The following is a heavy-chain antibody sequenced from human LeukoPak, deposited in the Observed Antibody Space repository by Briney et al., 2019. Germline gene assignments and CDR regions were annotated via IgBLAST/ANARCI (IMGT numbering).Heavy chain of an antibody. CDR1: GYRFTSYW. CDR2: IYPGDSDT. Sequence: GESLKISCKGSGYRFTSYWIGWVRQLPGKGLEWMGIIYPGDSDTRYSPSFQGQVTISADKSISTAYLQWSSLKASHTAMYYCARLVGRDSSWYIFDYWGQGTLVTVSS. V-gene: IGHV5-51*01. J-gene: IGHJ4*02. CDR3: ARLVGRDSSWYIFDY. D-gene: IGHD6-13*01.